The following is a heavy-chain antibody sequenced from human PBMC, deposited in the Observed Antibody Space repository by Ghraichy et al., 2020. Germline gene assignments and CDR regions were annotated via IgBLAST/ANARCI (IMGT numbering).Heavy chain of an antibody. CDR2: ISGSGGST. CDR1: GFTFSSYA. J-gene: IGHJ5*02. D-gene: IGHD4-17*01. Sequence: GGSLGLSCAASGFTFSSYAMSWVRQAPGKGLEWVSAISGSGGSTYYADSVKGRFTISRDNSKNTLYLQMNSLRAEDTAVYYCAKVGGGYGDYAGTWFDPWGQGTLVTVSS. CDR3: AKVGGGYGDYAGTWFDP. V-gene: IGHV3-23*01.